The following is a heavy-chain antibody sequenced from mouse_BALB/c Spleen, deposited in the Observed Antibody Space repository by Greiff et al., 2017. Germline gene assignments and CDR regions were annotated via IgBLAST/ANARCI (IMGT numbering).Heavy chain of an antibody. D-gene: IGHD1-1*01. CDR2: ISYSGST. J-gene: IGHJ2*01. CDR1: GYSITSDYA. Sequence: EVKLVESGPGLVKPSQSLSLTCTVTGYSITSDYAWNWIRQFPGNKLEWMGYISYSGSTSYNPSLKSRISITRDTSKNQFFLQLNSVTTEDTATYYCARSRTVVAPPDYWGQGTTLTVSS. CDR3: ARSRTVVAPPDY. V-gene: IGHV3-2*02.